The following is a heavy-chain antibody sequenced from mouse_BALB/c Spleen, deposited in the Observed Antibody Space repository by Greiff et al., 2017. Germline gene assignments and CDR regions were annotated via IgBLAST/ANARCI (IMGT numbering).Heavy chain of an antibody. J-gene: IGHJ4*01. CDR3: ARSGKDYAMDY. V-gene: IGHV5-17*02. CDR1: GFTFSSFG. CDR2: ISSASSTI. Sequence: EVKLMESGGGLVQPGGSRKLSCAASGFTFSSFGMHWVRQAPEKGLEWVAYISSASSTIYYADTVKGRFTISRDNPKNTLFLQMTSLRSEDTAMYYCARSGKDYAMDYWGQGTSVTVSS. D-gene: IGHD1-1*01.